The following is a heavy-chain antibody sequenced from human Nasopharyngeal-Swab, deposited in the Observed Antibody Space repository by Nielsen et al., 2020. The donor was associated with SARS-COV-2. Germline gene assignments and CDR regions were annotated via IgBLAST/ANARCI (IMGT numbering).Heavy chain of an antibody. CDR3: ARESIAAAGPGMDV. V-gene: IGHV3-74*01. CDR1: GFIFSSYW. Sequence: GGSLRLSCAASGFIFSSYWMHWVRQAPGKWLVWVSRIKSDGSSTSYADSVKGRFTISRDNAKNTLFLQMNSLRAEDTAVYYCARESIAAAGPGMDVWGQGTTVTVSS. D-gene: IGHD6-13*01. CDR2: IKSDGSST. J-gene: IGHJ6*02.